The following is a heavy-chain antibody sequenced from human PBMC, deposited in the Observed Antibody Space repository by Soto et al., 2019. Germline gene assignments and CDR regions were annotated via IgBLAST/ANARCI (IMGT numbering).Heavy chain of an antibody. CDR3: AKDDHELLKQSLSGWGNYNHGMDV. Sequence: SGGSLRLSCAASGFTFSNIAMSWVRQAPGKGLEWVSAVSGSGAGSYYADSVKGRFTISRDNSKNTLYLQMNSLRAEDTAVYYCAKDDHELLKQSLSGWGNYNHGMDVWGQGTTVTVSS. J-gene: IGHJ6*02. D-gene: IGHD6-19*01. V-gene: IGHV3-23*01. CDR2: VSGSGAGS. CDR1: GFTFSNIA.